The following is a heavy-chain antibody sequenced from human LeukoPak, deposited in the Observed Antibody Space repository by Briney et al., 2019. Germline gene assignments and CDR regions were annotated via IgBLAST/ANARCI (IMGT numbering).Heavy chain of an antibody. J-gene: IGHJ3*02. V-gene: IGHV3-53*01. CDR3: ARVALDAFDI. Sequence: PGGSLRLSCAASVFTVSSNYMSWVRQAPGKGLEWVSGIYSGGSTYYSDSVKGRFTISRDNSKNTLYLQMNSLRAEDTAVYYCARVALDAFDIWGQGTMVTVSS. CDR2: IYSGGST. CDR1: VFTVSSNY.